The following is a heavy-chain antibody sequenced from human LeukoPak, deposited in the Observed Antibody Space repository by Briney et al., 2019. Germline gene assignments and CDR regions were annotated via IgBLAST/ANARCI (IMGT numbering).Heavy chain of an antibody. Sequence: PSETLSLTCIVPGGSISSYYWSWLRQAPGKGLEWIGYIYYSGSTNYNPSLKSRVTISVDTSKNQFSLKLSSVTAADTAVYYCARGGSGSSLSRFDPWGQGTLVIVSS. D-gene: IGHD3-10*01. CDR2: IYYSGST. V-gene: IGHV4-59*01. CDR1: GGSISSYY. CDR3: ARGGSGSSLSRFDP. J-gene: IGHJ5*02.